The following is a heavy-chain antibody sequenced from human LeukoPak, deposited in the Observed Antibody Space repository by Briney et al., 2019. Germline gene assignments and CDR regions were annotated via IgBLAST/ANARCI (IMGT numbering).Heavy chain of an antibody. CDR2: MNPGNSDT. CDR1: GYSFSNYW. D-gene: IGHD3-10*01. CDR3: ARRASSEF. Sequence: GESLKISCKGSGYSFSNYWIGWVRQMPGKGLEWMAIMNPGNSDTKYSPAFQGQATISADKSISTAYLQWSSLKASDSAMYYCARRASSEFWGQGTLVTVSS. J-gene: IGHJ4*02. V-gene: IGHV5-51*01.